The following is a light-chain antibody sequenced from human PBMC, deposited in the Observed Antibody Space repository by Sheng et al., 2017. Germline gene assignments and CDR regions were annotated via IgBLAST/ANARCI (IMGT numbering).Light chain of an antibody. J-gene: IGKJ2*03. CDR1: QSVSSN. Sequence: EIVMTQSPATLSVSPGERATLSCRASQSVSSNLAWYQQKPGQAPRLLVYGASNTATGIPDRFSGRGSGTDFTLTISRLEPEDFAVYYCQQYSSTSGSFGQGTKLEIK. CDR3: QQYSSTSGS. V-gene: IGKV3D-15*01. CDR2: GAS.